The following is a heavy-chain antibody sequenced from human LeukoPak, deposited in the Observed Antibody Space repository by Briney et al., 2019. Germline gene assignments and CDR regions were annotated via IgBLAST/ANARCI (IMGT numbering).Heavy chain of an antibody. CDR3: ARDSPMPGYSSSKDAFDI. V-gene: IGHV1-18*01. J-gene: IGHJ3*02. CDR1: GYTFTTYG. D-gene: IGHD5-12*01. CDR2: ISAYNGKI. Sequence: ASVKVSCKASGYTFTTYGISWVRQAPGQGLEWMGWISAYNGKINYAHKFQGRFTMTTDTSTSTAYMSLRSLRSDDTAVYYCARDSPMPGYSSSKDAFDIWGQGTRVTVSS.